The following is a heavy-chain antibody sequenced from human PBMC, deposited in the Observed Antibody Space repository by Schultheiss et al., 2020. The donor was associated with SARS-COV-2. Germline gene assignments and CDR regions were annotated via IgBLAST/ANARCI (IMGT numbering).Heavy chain of an antibody. J-gene: IGHJ4*02. CDR2: IYHSGST. CDR3: ARGLLYSSGWFGDY. V-gene: IGHV4-39*07. Sequence: SETLSLTCTVSGGSISSGEYYWSWIRQPPGKGLEWIGEIYHSGSTNYNPSLKSRVTISVDTSKNQFSLKLSSVTAADTAVYYCARGLLYSSGWFGDYWGQGTLVTVSS. CDR1: GGSISSGEYY. D-gene: IGHD6-19*01.